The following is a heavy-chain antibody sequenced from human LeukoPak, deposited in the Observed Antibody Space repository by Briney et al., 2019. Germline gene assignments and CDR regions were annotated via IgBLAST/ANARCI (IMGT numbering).Heavy chain of an antibody. CDR1: GFTLSVYS. Sequence: GGSLRLSCASSGFTLSVYSMNWVRQAPGKGLEWVSYISSSSSYTNYADSVKGRFTISRDNAKNSLYLQMNSLRAEDTAVYYCARDLHRNTMVRAFDYWGQGTLATVSS. J-gene: IGHJ4*02. CDR2: ISSSSSYT. D-gene: IGHD3-10*01. V-gene: IGHV3-21*05. CDR3: ARDLHRNTMVRAFDY.